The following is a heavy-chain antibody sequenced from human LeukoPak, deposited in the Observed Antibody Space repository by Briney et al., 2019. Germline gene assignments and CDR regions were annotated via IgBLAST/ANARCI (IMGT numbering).Heavy chain of an antibody. CDR3: ARLAVAGKGAEYYYYGMDV. CDR1: GYSFTNHW. D-gene: IGHD6-19*01. Sequence: GESLKISCKGSGYSFTNHWIGWVRQMPGKGLEWMGVIYPGDSDIRYSPSFQGQVTISADKSINTAYLQWSSLKATDTAMYYCARLAVAGKGAEYYYYGMDVWGQGTTVTVSS. CDR2: IYPGDSDI. V-gene: IGHV5-51*01. J-gene: IGHJ6*02.